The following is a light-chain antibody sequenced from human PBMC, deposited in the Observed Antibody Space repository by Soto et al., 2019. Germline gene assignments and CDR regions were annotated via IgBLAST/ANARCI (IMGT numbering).Light chain of an antibody. CDR3: SSYTSNTTPYV. V-gene: IGLV2-14*01. J-gene: IGLJ1*01. CDR1: NSDVGAYNY. CDR2: DVT. Sequence: SAPTQPAPLSWSPGQVVAISLTGNNSDVGAYNYVSWYQQHPGKVPKLVIYDVTNRPSGVSDRFSGSKSGNTASLTISGLQAEDEADYYCSSYTSNTTPYVFGTGTKVTVL.